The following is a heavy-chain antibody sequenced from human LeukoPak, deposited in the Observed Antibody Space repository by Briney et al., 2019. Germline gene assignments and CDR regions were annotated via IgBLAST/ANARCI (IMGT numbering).Heavy chain of an antibody. CDR3: ATLTIDGYNPHFDY. CDR1: GDSVTELS. D-gene: IGHD5-24*01. Sequence: ASVKVSCKVSGDSVTELSIHWVRQAPGKGLEWMGGFDPEDGETTYAQKFQGRVSTTEDTSRDTAYMELSSLRSEDTAVYYCATLTIDGYNPHFDYWGQGTLVTVSS. V-gene: IGHV1-24*01. CDR2: FDPEDGET. J-gene: IGHJ4*02.